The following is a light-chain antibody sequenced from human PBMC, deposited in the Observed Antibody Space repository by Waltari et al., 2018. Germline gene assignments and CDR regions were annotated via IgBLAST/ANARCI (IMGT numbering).Light chain of an antibody. CDR3: QAWDSSTVV. J-gene: IGLJ2*01. CDR1: NLGSKF. CDR2: EDT. V-gene: IGLV3-1*01. Sequence: SNELTQPPSVSVSPGQTASITCSGNNLGSKFVCWYQQKPGQPPVVVIYEDTKRPSGIPDRFSGSNSGKIATLTISGTQARDEADYYCQAWDSSTVVFGGGTKLAVL.